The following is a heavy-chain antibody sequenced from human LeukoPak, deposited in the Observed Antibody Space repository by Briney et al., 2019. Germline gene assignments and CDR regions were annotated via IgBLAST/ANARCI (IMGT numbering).Heavy chain of an antibody. CDR3: ALRWDYGGNSRDY. J-gene: IGHJ4*02. V-gene: IGHV4-59*12. CDR1: GGSISSYY. CDR2: IYYSGST. Sequence: PSETLSLTCTVSGGSISSYYWSWIRQPPGKGLEWIGYIYYSGSTNYNPSLKSRVTISVDTSKNQFSLKLSSVTAADTAVYYCALRWDYGGNSRDYWGQGTLVTVSS. D-gene: IGHD4-23*01.